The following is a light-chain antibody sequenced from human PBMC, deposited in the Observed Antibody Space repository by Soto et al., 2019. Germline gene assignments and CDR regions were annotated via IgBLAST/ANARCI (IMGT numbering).Light chain of an antibody. J-gene: IGLJ2*01. CDR3: QSYDSSLTVV. CDR1: SSNLGAGYD. Sequence: QSVLTQPPSVSGAPGQRVTISCTGSSSNLGAGYDVHWYQQFPGTTPKFLIYGNTNRPSGVPDRFSASKSGTSASLDITGLQAEDEAEYFCQSYDSSLTVVFGGGTKVTVL. V-gene: IGLV1-40*01. CDR2: GNT.